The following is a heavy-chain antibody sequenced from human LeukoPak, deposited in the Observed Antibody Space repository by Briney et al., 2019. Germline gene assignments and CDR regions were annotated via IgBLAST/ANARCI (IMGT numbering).Heavy chain of an antibody. CDR3: AKGLSSSGELPDY. Sequence: GRSLRLSCAASGFTFSSYGMHWVRQAPGKGLEWVAVISYDGSNKYYADSVKGRFTISRDNSKNTLYLQMNSLRAEDTAVYYCAKGLSSSGELPDYWGQGTPVTVSS. J-gene: IGHJ4*02. D-gene: IGHD1-26*01. CDR1: GFTFSSYG. CDR2: ISYDGSNK. V-gene: IGHV3-30*18.